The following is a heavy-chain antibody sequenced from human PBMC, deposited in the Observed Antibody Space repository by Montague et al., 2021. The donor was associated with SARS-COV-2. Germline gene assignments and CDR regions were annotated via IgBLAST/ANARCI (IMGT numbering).Heavy chain of an antibody. Sequence: SETLSLTCTVSAGSLSSRSHYWGWIRQPPGMGLQWIGSVDSAGGTYYSPSLKSRVTISLDTSKNQFSLKLSSVTAADTAVYYCARDEDNRYWYKYWGQGALVTVSS. D-gene: IGHD2-8*02. CDR1: AGSLSSRSHY. V-gene: IGHV4-39*07. J-gene: IGHJ4*02. CDR3: ARDEDNRYWYKY. CDR2: VDSAGGT.